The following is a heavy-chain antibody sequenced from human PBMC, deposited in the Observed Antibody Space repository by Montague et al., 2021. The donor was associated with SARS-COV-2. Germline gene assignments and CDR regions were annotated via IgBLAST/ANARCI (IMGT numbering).Heavy chain of an antibody. J-gene: IGHJ6*02. CDR2: INNSGST. Sequence: SETLSLTCAVYGVSFSGCYWSWIRKAPGQGLGLMGEINNSGSTNSNSSLTSRVTISLDTSKNQFFLKVNSVTAADTAVYYCARQAAGSYVYYGLDVWGQGTMVTVSS. CDR3: ARQAAGSYVYYGLDV. V-gene: IGHV4-34*01. CDR1: GVSFSGCY. D-gene: IGHD6-13*01.